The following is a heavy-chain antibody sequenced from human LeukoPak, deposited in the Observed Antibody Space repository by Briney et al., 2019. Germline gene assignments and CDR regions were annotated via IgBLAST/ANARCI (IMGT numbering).Heavy chain of an antibody. CDR2: IYYSSRT. CDR1: GDSISSHY. CDR3: ARDVYSSQFGYYYYYMDV. Sequence: SETLSLTCTVSGDSISSHYGSWMREPPGEGVEWMGYIYYSSRTNYNPSLKSRVTISVDTTKNQFSLKLSSVTAADTAVYYCARDVYSSQFGYYYYYMDVWGKGTTVTVSS. J-gene: IGHJ6*03. V-gene: IGHV4-59*11. D-gene: IGHD6-13*01.